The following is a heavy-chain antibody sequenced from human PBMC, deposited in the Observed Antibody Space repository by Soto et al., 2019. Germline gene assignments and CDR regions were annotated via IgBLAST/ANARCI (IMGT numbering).Heavy chain of an antibody. V-gene: IGHV1-2*02. D-gene: IGHD3-10*01. J-gene: IGHJ4*02. CDR3: ARGGSYYAQ. CDR1: GYTFTSYA. CDR2: INSVSGGA. Sequence: GASVKVSCKASGYTFTSYAMHWVRQAPGQGLEWMGWINSVSGGANYAPRFQGRVSMTRDRSSATAFMDLSGLRSDDTAVYYCARGGSYYAQWGQGTLVTVSS.